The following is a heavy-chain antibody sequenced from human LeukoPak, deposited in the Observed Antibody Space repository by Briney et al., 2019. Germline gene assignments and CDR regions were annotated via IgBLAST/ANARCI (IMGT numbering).Heavy chain of an antibody. CDR1: GVSFCSSG. J-gene: IGHJ4*02. V-gene: IGHV3-21*01. CDR3: ATETIGRHYDY. Sequence: GGSLRISCAASGVSFCSSGINCGRHAPGKGLEWVSSIGSTGTDRYYADSFKRRFTTSRANAKNSLSLQMNSLIADAHAVLYCATETIGRHYDYGGQGTLLSVSS. CDR2: IGSTGTDR. D-gene: IGHD5-24*01.